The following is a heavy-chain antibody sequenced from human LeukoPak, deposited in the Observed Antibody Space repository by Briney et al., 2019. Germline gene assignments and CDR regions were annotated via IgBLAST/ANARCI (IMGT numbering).Heavy chain of an antibody. CDR2: ITSSSTTM. Sequence: GGSLRLSCVAPGFTFSSYSMNWVRQAPGRGLEWVSSITSSSTTMYYADSVKGRFTISRDNAKNSLYLQMNSLRAEDTAVYCCAMSFDYWGQGNRVTVS. V-gene: IGHV3-48*04. CDR3: AMSFDY. J-gene: IGHJ4*02. CDR1: GFTFSSYS.